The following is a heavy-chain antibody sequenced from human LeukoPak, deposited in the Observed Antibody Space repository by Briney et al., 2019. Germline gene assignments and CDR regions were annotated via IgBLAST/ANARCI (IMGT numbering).Heavy chain of an antibody. CDR1: GYTFTSYD. CDR3: ARALLRYCSSTSCYWFDP. D-gene: IGHD2-2*01. J-gene: IGHJ5*02. CDR2: IIPIFGTA. Sequence: ASVKVSCKASGYTFTSYDISWVRQAPGQGLEWMGGIIPIFGTANYAQKFQGRVTITADESTSTAYMELSSLRSEDTAVYYCARALLRYCSSTSCYWFDPWGQGTLVTASS. V-gene: IGHV1-69*13.